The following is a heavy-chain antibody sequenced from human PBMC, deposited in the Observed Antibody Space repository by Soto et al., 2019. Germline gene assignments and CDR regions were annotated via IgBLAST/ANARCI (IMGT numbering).Heavy chain of an antibody. CDR3: ARGRGRRSGYSSGFDY. D-gene: IGHD6-19*01. CDR2: INHSGST. Sequence: ETLSLTCAVYGGSFSGYYWSWIRQPPGKGLEWIGEINHSGSTNYNPSLKSRVTISVDTSKNQFSLKLSSVTAADTAVYYCARGRGRRSGYSSGFDYWGQGTLVTVSS. CDR1: GGSFSGYY. J-gene: IGHJ4*02. V-gene: IGHV4-34*01.